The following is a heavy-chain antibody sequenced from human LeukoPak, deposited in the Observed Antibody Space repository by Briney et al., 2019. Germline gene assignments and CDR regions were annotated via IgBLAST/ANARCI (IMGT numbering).Heavy chain of an antibody. D-gene: IGHD3-22*01. CDR2: ISYDGSNK. CDR1: GFTFSSYG. V-gene: IGHV3-30*18. CDR3: AKPSYYCDSSGYGVGYYYYGMDV. J-gene: IGHJ6*02. Sequence: SGRSLRLSCAASGFTFSSYGMHWVRQAPGKGLEWVAVISYDGSNKYYADSVKGRFTISRDNSKNTLYLQMNSLRAEDTAVYYCAKPSYYCDSSGYGVGYYYYGMDVWGQGTTVTVSS.